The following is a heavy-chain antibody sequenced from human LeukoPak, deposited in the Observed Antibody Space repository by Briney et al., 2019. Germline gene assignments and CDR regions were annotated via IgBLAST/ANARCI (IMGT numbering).Heavy chain of an antibody. V-gene: IGHV3-30*02. Sequence: GGSLRLSCAASGFTFSSYGVHWVRQAPGKGLEWVAFIRYDGSNKYYADSVKGRFTISRDNSKNTLYLQMNSLRAEDTAVYYCAKGVSAIVVVPADDAFDIWGQGTMVTVSS. D-gene: IGHD2-2*01. CDR3: AKGVSAIVVVPADDAFDI. J-gene: IGHJ3*02. CDR1: GFTFSSYG. CDR2: IRYDGSNK.